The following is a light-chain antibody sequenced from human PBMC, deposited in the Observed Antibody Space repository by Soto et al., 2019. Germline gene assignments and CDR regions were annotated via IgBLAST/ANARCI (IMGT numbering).Light chain of an antibody. CDR1: QSVNTKY. Sequence: EIVLTQSPGTLSLSPGERATPSCRASQSVNTKYLAWYQQKPGQAPRLLIYGASTRATGIPARFSGSGSGTEFTLTISSLQSEDFAVYYCQQYNNWPQTFGQGTKVDIK. J-gene: IGKJ1*01. CDR3: QQYNNWPQT. CDR2: GAS. V-gene: IGKV3-15*01.